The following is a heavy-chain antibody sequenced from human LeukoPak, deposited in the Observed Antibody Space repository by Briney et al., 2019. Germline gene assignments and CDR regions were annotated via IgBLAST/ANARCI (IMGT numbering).Heavy chain of an antibody. CDR2: IYTSGST. Sequence: SETLSLTCTVSGGSLSSGSYYWSWVRQPAGKGLEGIGRIYTSGSTNYNPPLKSRVTISVHPSKNQLSLKLSSVTAAHAAVYYCARLPPYSSGLLPDNYYYYYMDVWGKGTTVTGSS. V-gene: IGHV4-61*02. CDR3: ARLPPYSSGLLPDNYYYYYMDV. D-gene: IGHD3-22*01. CDR1: GGSLSSGSYY. J-gene: IGHJ6*03.